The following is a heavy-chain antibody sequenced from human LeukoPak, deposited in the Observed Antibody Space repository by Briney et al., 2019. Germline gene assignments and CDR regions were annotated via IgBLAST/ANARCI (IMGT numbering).Heavy chain of an antibody. D-gene: IGHD6-13*01. Sequence: GRSLRLSCAASGFTFSSYGMHWVRQAPGKGLEWVAVISYDGSNKYYADSVKGRFTISRDNSKNTLYLQMNSLRAEDTAVYYCAKVSSSSWSAFDYWGQGTLVTVSS. CDR1: GFTFSSYG. J-gene: IGHJ4*02. CDR2: ISYDGSNK. V-gene: IGHV3-30*18. CDR3: AKVSSSSWSAFDY.